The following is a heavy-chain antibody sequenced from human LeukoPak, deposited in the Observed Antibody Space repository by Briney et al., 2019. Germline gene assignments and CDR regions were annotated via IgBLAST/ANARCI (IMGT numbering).Heavy chain of an antibody. CDR2: IYYSGST. V-gene: IGHV4-39*01. Sequence: SETLSLTCTVSGGSISSSSYYWGWIRQPPGKGLEWIGSIYYSGSTYYNPSLKSRVTISVDTSKNQFSLKLSSVTAADTAVYYCARLARGSRDLEASDYWGQGTLVTVSS. J-gene: IGHJ4*02. CDR3: ARLARGSRDLEASDY. CDR1: GGSISSSSYY. D-gene: IGHD1-26*01.